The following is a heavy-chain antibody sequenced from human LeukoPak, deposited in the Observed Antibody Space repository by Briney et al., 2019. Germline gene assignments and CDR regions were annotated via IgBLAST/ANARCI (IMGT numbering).Heavy chain of an antibody. Sequence: SETLSLTCTVSGGSISSGDYYWSWIRQPPGKGLEWIGYIYYSGSTYYNPSLKRRVTISVDTSKNQFSLKLSSVTAADTAVYYCARVRLVGYDILTGYYSFDYWGQGTLVTVSS. CDR2: IYYSGST. V-gene: IGHV4-30-4*02. J-gene: IGHJ4*02. CDR3: ARVRLVGYDILTGYYSFDY. CDR1: GGSISSGDYY. D-gene: IGHD3-9*01.